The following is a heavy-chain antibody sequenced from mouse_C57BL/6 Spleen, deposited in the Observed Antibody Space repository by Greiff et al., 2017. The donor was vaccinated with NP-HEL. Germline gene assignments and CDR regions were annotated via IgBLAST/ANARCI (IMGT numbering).Heavy chain of an antibody. CDR2: IYPGNSDT. Sequence: EVQLQQSGTVLARPGASVKMSCKTSGYTFTSYWMHWVKQRPGQGLEWIGAIYPGNSDTSYNQKFKGKAKLTAVTSASTAYMELSSLTNEDSAVYYCTRAVYYDYDGYFDVWGTGTTVTVSS. D-gene: IGHD2-4*01. CDR3: TRAVYYDYDGYFDV. V-gene: IGHV1-5*01. J-gene: IGHJ1*03. CDR1: GYTFTSYW.